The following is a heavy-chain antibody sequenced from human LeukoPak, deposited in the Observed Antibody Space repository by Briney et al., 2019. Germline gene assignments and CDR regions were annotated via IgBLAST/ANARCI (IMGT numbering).Heavy chain of an antibody. CDR1: GGSFSGYY. CDR2: INHSGST. Sequence: SETLSLTCAVYGGSFSGYYWSWIRQPPGKGLEWIGEINHSGSTNYNPSLKSRVTISVDTSKDQFSLKLSSVTAADTAVYYFARGGFFAWLLLGLDYWGQGPLVTVPP. D-gene: IGHD3-9*01. CDR3: ARGGFFAWLLLGLDY. J-gene: IGHJ4*02. V-gene: IGHV4-34*01.